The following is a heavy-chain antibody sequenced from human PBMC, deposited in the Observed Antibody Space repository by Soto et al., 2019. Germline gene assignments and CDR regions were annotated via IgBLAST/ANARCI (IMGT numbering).Heavy chain of an antibody. CDR2: IKSKTDGGTT. Sequence: GGSLRLSCAASGFTFSNAWMSWVRQAPGKGLEWVGRIKSKTDGGTTDYAAPVKGRFTISRDDSKNTLYLQMNSLRAEDTAVYYCAKDRSIAARYYFDYWGQGTLVTVSS. CDR1: GFTFSNAW. V-gene: IGHV3-15*01. CDR3: AKDRSIAARYYFDY. J-gene: IGHJ4*02. D-gene: IGHD6-6*01.